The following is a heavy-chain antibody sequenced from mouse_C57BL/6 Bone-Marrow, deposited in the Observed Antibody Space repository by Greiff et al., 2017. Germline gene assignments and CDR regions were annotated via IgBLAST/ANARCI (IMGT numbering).Heavy chain of an antibody. Sequence: QVQLQQPGAELVRPGTSVKLSCKASGYTFTSYWMHWVKQRPGQGLEWIGVIDPSDSYTNYNQKFKGKATLTVDTSSSTAYMQLSSLTSEDSAVYYCARLRPPYWGQGTLVTVSA. CDR3: ARLRPPY. V-gene: IGHV1-59*01. CDR2: IDPSDSYT. CDR1: GYTFTSYW. J-gene: IGHJ3*01.